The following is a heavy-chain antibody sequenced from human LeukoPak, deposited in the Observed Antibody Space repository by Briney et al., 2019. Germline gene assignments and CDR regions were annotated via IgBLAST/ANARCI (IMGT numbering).Heavy chain of an antibody. V-gene: IGHV1-69*06. CDR1: GGTFSSYA. D-gene: IGHD3-9*01. Sequence: SVKVSCKASGGTFSSYAISWVRQAPGQGLEWMGGIIPIIGTANYAQKFQGRVTITADKSTSTAYMEQSSLRSEDTAVYYCARVSTGTLDYWGQGTLVTVSS. CDR2: IIPIIGTA. J-gene: IGHJ4*02. CDR3: ARVSTGTLDY.